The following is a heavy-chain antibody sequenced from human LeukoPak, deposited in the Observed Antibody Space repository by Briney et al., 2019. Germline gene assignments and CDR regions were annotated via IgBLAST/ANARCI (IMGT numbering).Heavy chain of an antibody. CDR1: GGSISSYY. CDR2: IYYSGST. Sequence: PSETLSLTCTVSGGSISSYYWSWIRQPPGKGLEWIGYIYYSGSTNYNPSLKSRVTISVDTSKNQFSLKLSSVTVADTAVYYCARDNYGRLDYWGQGTLVTVSS. CDR3: ARDNYGRLDY. V-gene: IGHV4-59*01. D-gene: IGHD4-17*01. J-gene: IGHJ4*02.